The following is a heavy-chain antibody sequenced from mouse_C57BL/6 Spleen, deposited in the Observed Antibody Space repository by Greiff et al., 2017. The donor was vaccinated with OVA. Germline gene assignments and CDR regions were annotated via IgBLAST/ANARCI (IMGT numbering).Heavy chain of an antibody. V-gene: IGHV1-26*01. J-gene: IGHJ3*01. Sequence: EVQLQQSGPELVKPGASVKISCKASGYTFTDYYMNWVKQSHGKSLEWIGDINPNNGGTSYNQKFKGKATLTVDKSSSTAYMELRSLTSEDSAVYYCASQGTYYSNHAFAYWGQGTLVTVSA. CDR1: GYTFTDYY. D-gene: IGHD2-5*01. CDR2: INPNNGGT. CDR3: ASQGTYYSNHAFAY.